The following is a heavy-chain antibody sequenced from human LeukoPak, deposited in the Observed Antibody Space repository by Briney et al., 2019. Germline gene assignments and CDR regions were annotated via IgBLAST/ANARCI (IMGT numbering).Heavy chain of an antibody. CDR1: GYPFTIHA. J-gene: IGHJ4*02. CDR3: ARDPSNTSGYYAYLDS. D-gene: IGHD6-19*01. Sequence: ASVTVSCKASGYPFTIHAISWVRQAPGQGLEWMGWISTYNGDTKYAQKTQGRVTMTTDSSTSTAYLEMRSLKYDDTAVYYCARDPSNTSGYYAYLDSWGQGTLVTVSS. CDR2: ISTYNGDT. V-gene: IGHV1-18*01.